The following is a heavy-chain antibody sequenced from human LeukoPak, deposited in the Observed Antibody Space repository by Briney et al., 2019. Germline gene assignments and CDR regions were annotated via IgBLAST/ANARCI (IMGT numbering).Heavy chain of an antibody. CDR2: INHSGST. CDR1: GGSFSGYY. CDR3: PRVGPEAVTVPTWLAY. J-gene: IGHJ4*02. V-gene: IGHV4-34*01. D-gene: IGHD4-17*01. Sequence: SETLSLTCTVYGGSFSGYYWSWIRHPPGKGPEWIGEINHSGSTNYNPSPKSRVTISVDTSKNQFSLTLRSVPAADTAVYYCPRVGPEAVTVPTWLAYWGQGTLVTASS.